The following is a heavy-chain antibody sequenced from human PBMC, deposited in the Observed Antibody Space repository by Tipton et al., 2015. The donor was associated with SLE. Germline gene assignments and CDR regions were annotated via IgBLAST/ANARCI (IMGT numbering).Heavy chain of an antibody. CDR3: ARGGSASDY. CDR2: IYYSGST. V-gene: IGHV4-59*01. CDR1: GGSISSYY. Sequence: GLVKPSETLSLTCTVSGGSISSYYWSWIRQPPGKGLEWIGYIYYSGSTNYNPSLKSRVTISVDTSKNQFSLKLSSVTAADTAVYYCARGGSASDYWGQGTLVTVSS. D-gene: IGHD6-19*01. J-gene: IGHJ4*02.